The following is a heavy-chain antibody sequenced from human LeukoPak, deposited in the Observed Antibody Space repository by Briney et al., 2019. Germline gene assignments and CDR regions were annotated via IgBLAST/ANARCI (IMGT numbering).Heavy chain of an antibody. Sequence: ASVKVSCKASGYTFTGYYMHWVRQAPGQGLEWMGWINPNSGGTNYAQKFQGRVTMTRDTSISTAYMELSRLRSEDTAVYYCASGPNIVVVPAASPHFSDYCYYMDVWGKGTTVTVSS. V-gene: IGHV1-2*02. D-gene: IGHD2-2*01. CDR2: INPNSGGT. CDR1: GYTFTGYY. J-gene: IGHJ6*03. CDR3: ASGPNIVVVPAASPHFSDYCYYMDV.